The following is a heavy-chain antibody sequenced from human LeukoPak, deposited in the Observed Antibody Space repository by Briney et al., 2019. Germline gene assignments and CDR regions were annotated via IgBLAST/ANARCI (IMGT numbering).Heavy chain of an antibody. Sequence: PSETLSLTCAVYGGSFSGYYWSWIRQPPGKGLEWIGEINHSGSTNYNPSLKSRVTISVDTPKNQFSLKLSSVTAADTAVYYCARDSTIISSSWLNWFDPWGQGTLVTVSS. CDR2: INHSGST. CDR3: ARDSTIISSSWLNWFDP. CDR1: GGSFSGYY. J-gene: IGHJ5*02. D-gene: IGHD6-13*01. V-gene: IGHV4-34*01.